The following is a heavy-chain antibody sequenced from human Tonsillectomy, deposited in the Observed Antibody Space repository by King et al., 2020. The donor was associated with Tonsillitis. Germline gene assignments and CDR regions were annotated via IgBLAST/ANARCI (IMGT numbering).Heavy chain of an antibody. D-gene: IGHD6-13*01. CDR3: ARVSSSWPHFQH. Sequence: VQLVESGGGLVQPGGSLRLSCAASGFTFSSYCMSWVRQAPGKGLEWVANIKQDGTEKYIVDSVEGRFTISRDNAKNSLYLQMNSLRAEATAVYYCARVSSSWPHFQHWGQGALVTVSS. CDR1: GFTFSSYC. CDR2: IKQDGTEK. J-gene: IGHJ1*01. V-gene: IGHV3-7*01.